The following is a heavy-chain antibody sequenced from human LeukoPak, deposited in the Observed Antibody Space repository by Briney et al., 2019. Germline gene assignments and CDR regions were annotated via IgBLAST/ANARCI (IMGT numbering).Heavy chain of an antibody. CDR3: VRHLSAGRPAFDI. Sequence: PSGTLSLTCTVSGGSINRYYWSWIRQPPGKGLEWIGYIYYSGSTNYNPSLKSRVTISVDTSNNKFSLKLTSLTAADTAVYYCVRHLSAGRPAFDIWGQGTMVTVSS. D-gene: IGHD2-15*01. CDR2: IYYSGST. CDR1: GGSINRYY. J-gene: IGHJ3*02. V-gene: IGHV4-59*08.